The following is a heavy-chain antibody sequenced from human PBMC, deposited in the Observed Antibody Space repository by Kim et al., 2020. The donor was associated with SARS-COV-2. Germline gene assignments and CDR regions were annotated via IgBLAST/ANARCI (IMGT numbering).Heavy chain of an antibody. V-gene: IGHV3-11*01. CDR2: ISSDGRNK. CDR1: GFTFNGYY. CDR3: ARESTYAFNL. J-gene: IGHJ3*01. D-gene: IGHD3-16*01. Sequence: GGSLRLSCAASGFTFNGYYMTWIRQAPGKGLEWVSYISSDGRNKFHADSVMGRFTISRDNAKNSLYLQMNSLRAEDTAVYYCARESTYAFNLLGQVTMVT.